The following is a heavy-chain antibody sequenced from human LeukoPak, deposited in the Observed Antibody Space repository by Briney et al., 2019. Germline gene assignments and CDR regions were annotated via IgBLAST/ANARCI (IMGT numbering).Heavy chain of an antibody. CDR1: GFTFSSYS. CDR2: ISSSSSYI. V-gene: IGHV3-21*01. Sequence: GGSLRLSCAASGFTFSSYSMNWVRRAPGKGLEWVSSISSSSSYIYYADSVKGRFTISRDNAKNSLYLQMNSLRAEDTAVYYCARDLGLKNYYDSSGYYPAANYYYGMDVWGQGTTVTVSS. D-gene: IGHD3-22*01. CDR3: ARDLGLKNYYDSSGYYPAANYYYGMDV. J-gene: IGHJ6*02.